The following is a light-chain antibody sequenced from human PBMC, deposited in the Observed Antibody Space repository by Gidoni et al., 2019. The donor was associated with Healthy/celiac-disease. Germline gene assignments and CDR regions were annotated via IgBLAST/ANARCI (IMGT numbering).Light chain of an antibody. J-gene: IGKJ5*01. CDR2: GAS. V-gene: IGKV3D-15*01. CDR3: QQYNNWPPDTP. CDR1: QSVSSN. Sequence: EIVMTQSPATLSVSPGERATLSCRASQSVSSNLAWYQQKPGQAPRLLIYGASTRATGIPARFSGSGSGTEFTFTISSLQSEDFAVYYCQQYNNWPPDTPFGQGTRLEIK.